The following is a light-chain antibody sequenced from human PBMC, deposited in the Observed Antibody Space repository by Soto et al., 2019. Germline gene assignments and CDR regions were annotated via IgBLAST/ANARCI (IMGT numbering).Light chain of an antibody. J-gene: IGLJ2*01. CDR1: SRHSSYD. V-gene: IGLV4-69*01. Sequence: QSVLTQSPSASASLGASVKLTCTLSSRHSSYDIAWHQHQPEKGPRYLMKLNNDGSHIKGDGIPDRFSGSTSGAERYLTISTLQSEDEADYYCQTWGTGMVFGGGTKLTVL. CDR3: QTWGTGMV. CDR2: LNNDGSH.